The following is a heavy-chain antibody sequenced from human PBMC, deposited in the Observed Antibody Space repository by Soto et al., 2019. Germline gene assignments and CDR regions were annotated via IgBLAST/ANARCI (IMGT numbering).Heavy chain of an antibody. V-gene: IGHV4-4*02. CDR3: VRNDWYHFDP. CDR1: GVSITSHW. Sequence: PSETLSLTCAVSGVSITSHWWSWVRQPPGKGLEWIGEIHHSGSFNYNPSLRSRVTLSIDKSKNQLSLKLTSVTAADTAVHYCVRNDWYHFDPWGQGTLVTVSS. D-gene: IGHD3-9*01. CDR2: IHHSGSF. J-gene: IGHJ5*02.